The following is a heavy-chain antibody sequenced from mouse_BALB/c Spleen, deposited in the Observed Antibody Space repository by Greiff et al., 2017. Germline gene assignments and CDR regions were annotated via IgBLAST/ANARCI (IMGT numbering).Heavy chain of an antibody. D-gene: IGHD1-1*01. CDR2: INPSTGYT. CDR3: ARLRSDY. J-gene: IGHJ2*01. Sequence: VQLQQSGADLAKPGASVKMSCKASGYTFTSYWMHWVKQRPGQGLEWIGYINPSTGYTEYNQKFKDKATLTADKSSSTAYMQLSSLTSEDSAVYYCARLRSDYWGQGTTLTVSS. V-gene: IGHV1-7*01. CDR1: GYTFTSYW.